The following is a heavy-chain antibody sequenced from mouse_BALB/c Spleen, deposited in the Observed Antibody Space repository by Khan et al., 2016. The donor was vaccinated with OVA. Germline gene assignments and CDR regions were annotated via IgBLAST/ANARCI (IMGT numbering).Heavy chain of an antibody. CDR2: MIYNGYT. CDR3: ARSTYRYAFAY. CDR1: GDSITSGY. V-gene: IGHV3-8*02. D-gene: IGHD2-14*01. J-gene: IGHJ3*01. Sequence: EVQLQESGPSLVKPSQTLSLTCSVTGDSITSGYWSWIRKFPGNKLEYMGYMIYNGYTDYNPSLKSRLAITRHTSKNQYYLQLNSVTTEAPATYYCARSTYRYAFAYWGQGTLVTVSA.